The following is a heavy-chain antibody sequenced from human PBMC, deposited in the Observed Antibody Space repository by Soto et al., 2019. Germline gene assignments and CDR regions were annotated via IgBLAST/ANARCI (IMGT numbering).Heavy chain of an antibody. Sequence: EVQLLESGGDLVQPGGSLRLSCAASGFTFSIFAMSWVRQSPGKGLGWVSTISGSGGSTYYADAVKGRFTISRDNSMDTLYLQMKSLRVEDTAIYYCAKEVSLGSTVDLGYWGQGTLVTVSS. CDR2: ISGSGGST. D-gene: IGHD7-27*01. CDR3: AKEVSLGSTVDLGY. J-gene: IGHJ4*02. V-gene: IGHV3-23*01. CDR1: GFTFSIFA.